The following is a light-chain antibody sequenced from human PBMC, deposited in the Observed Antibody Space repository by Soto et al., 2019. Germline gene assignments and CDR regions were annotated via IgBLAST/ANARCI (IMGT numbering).Light chain of an antibody. CDR3: AAWDDSLRDSV. V-gene: IGLV1-47*01. Sequence: QSVLTQPPSTSGTPGQGVTISCSGGNYNIGIGYVYWYQQLPGAAPKLLIYKTNQRSAGVSDRFSASKSGTSASLAISGLRSEDEADYYCAAWDDSLRDSVFGSGTKVTVL. CDR1: NYNIGIGY. J-gene: IGLJ1*01. CDR2: KTN.